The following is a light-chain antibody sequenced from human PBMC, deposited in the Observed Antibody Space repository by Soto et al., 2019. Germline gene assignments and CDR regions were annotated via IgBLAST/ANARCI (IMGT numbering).Light chain of an antibody. CDR2: AAS. V-gene: IGKV1-39*01. CDR3: QQSSFTGYT. J-gene: IGKJ2*01. Sequence: DIQMTQSPSSLSASVGDRVTITCRASQNIRTSLNWYQQRPGKAPQLLIYAASSLQSGVSSRFSGSGSATNFTLTVSSLQPEDFAIYYCQQSSFTGYTFGQGTKLDMK. CDR1: QNIRTS.